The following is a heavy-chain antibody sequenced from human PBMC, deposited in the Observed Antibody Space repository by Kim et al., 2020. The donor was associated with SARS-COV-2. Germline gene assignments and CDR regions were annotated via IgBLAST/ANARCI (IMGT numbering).Heavy chain of an antibody. J-gene: IGHJ4*02. D-gene: IGHD4-17*01. Sequence: GGSLRLSCAVSGFSLSDHAIHWVRQAPGKGLEWVAVIWYDGNTKYYADSVKGRFSISRDNSKNTVYLQMNSLRVEDTALYYCWRGWTTSEYWGQGTLVTVSS. V-gene: IGHV3-33*01. CDR1: GFSLSDHA. CDR2: IWYDGNTK. CDR3: WRGWTTSEY.